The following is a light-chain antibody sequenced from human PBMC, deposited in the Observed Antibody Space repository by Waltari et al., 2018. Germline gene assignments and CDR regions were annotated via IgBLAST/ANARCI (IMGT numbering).Light chain of an antibody. Sequence: QSALTQPAAVSGSPGQSLTIPCPGTSSAVGSSNPVPWYQHTPGQAPKLMIYEGSKRPSGVSNRFSGSKSGNTASLTISGLQAEDEADYYCCSYAGSSWVFGGGTKLTVL. CDR2: EGS. CDR1: SSAVGSSNP. V-gene: IGLV2-23*01. J-gene: IGLJ3*02. CDR3: CSYAGSSWV.